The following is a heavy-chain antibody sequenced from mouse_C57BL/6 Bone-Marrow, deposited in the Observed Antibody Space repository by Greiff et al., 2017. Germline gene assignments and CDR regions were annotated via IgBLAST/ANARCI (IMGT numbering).Heavy chain of an antibody. CDR2: IRLKSDNYAT. CDR3: TGNYGSRRWDIEE. V-gene: IGHV6-3*01. Sequence: EVKLMESGGGLVQPGGSMKLSCVASGFTFSNYWMNWVRQSPEKGLEWVAQIRLKSDNYATHYAESVKGRFTISSDDSTSSVYLQMNNLRTEDTGMYECTGNYGSRRWDIEEGGKGNTGTVSS. CDR1: GFTFSNYW. D-gene: IGHD1-1*01. J-gene: IGHJ1*03.